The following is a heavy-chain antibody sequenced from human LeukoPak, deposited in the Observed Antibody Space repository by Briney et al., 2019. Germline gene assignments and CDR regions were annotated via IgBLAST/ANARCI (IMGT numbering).Heavy chain of an antibody. V-gene: IGHV3-33*01. CDR2: VWYDGTNI. D-gene: IGHD1-26*01. J-gene: IGHJ4*02. CDR3: ARGGYSGTYFFDY. Sequence: GGSLRLSCAASGFTFSTYGMHWVRQAPGKGLEWVAVVWYDGTNIHYVDSVKGRFTISRDNSKSTLYLQMKSLTAEDTAVYYCARGGYSGTYFFDYWGQGTPVTVSS. CDR1: GFTFSTYG.